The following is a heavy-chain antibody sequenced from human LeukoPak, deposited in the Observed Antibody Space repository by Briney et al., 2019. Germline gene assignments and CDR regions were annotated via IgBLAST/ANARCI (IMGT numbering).Heavy chain of an antibody. CDR2: INHSGST. CDR1: GGSFSGYY. J-gene: IGHJ4*02. CDR3: SSAGGDYSPVDY. Sequence: SETLSLTCAVYGGSFSGYYWSWIRQPPGKGLEWIGEINHSGSTNYKPSRKRRVTIPVHKSKYQFSLMLSSVTAEDTAGDCISSAGGDYSPVDYWGQGTLVTVSS. V-gene: IGHV4-34*07. D-gene: IGHD4-17*01.